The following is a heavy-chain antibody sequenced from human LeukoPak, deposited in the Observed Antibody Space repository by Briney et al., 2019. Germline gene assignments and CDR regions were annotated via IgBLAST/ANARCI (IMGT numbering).Heavy chain of an antibody. CDR2: ISWNSGSI. CDR3: AKEDGSSWYHFDY. Sequence: RSLRLSCAASGFTFDDYAMHWVRQAPGKGLEWVSGISWNSGSIGYADSVKGRFTISRDNAKNSLYLQMNSLRAADTALYYCAKEDGSSWYHFDYWGQGTLVTVSS. V-gene: IGHV3-9*01. D-gene: IGHD6-13*01. CDR1: GFTFDDYA. J-gene: IGHJ4*02.